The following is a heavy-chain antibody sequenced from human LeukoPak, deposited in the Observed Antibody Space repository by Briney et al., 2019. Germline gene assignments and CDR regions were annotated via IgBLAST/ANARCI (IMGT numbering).Heavy chain of an antibody. CDR3: ARVRDYDILTGSRGNDAFDI. D-gene: IGHD3-9*01. V-gene: IGHV4-59*01. CDR1: GGSISSYY. J-gene: IGHJ3*02. Sequence: SETLSLTCTVSGGSISSYYWSWIRQPPGKGLEWIGYIYYSGSTNYNPSLKSRVTMSVDTSKNQFSLKLSSVTAADTAVYYCARVRDYDILTGSRGNDAFDIWGQGTMVTVSS. CDR2: IYYSGST.